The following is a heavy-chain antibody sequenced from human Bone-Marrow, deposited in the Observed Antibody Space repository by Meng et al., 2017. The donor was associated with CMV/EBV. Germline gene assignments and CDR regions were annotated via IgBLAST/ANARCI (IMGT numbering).Heavy chain of an antibody. V-gene: IGHV4-38-2*01. CDR3: ARQDLVLVPYAMSWLDP. Sequence: SETLSLTCSVSGYSISSGYFWAWMRQSPGKGLEWIGNIYYSGSAYYNPSLESRITISVDTSKNQFSLKLSSVTAADTALYYCARQDLVLVPYAMSWLDPWGQGTLVTVSS. CDR2: IYYSGSA. J-gene: IGHJ5*02. CDR1: GYSISSGYF. D-gene: IGHD2-2*01.